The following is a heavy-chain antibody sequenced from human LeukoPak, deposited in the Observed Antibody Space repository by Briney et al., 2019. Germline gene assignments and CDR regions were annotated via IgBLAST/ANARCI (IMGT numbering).Heavy chain of an antibody. D-gene: IGHD6-6*01. CDR2: ISGSGSST. V-gene: IGHV3-23*01. CDR1: GFTFSSYA. J-gene: IGHJ4*02. CDR3: AKDPRIAAVAATFDY. Sequence: PGGSLRLSCAASGFTFSSYAMSWVRQAPGKGLEWVSAISGSGSSTFYADSVKGRFTISRDNSKSTLHLQMNSLRAEDTAVYYCAKDPRIAAVAATFDYWGQGTLVTVSS.